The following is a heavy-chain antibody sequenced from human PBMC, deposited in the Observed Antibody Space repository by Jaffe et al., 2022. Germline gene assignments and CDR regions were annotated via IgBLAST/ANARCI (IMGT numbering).Heavy chain of an antibody. J-gene: IGHJ4*02. D-gene: IGHD3-3*01. CDR3: TTGHSGVLRFLEWLSTFDY. Sequence: EVQLVESGGGLVKPGGSLRLSCAASGFTFSNAWMSWVRQAPGKGLEWVGRIKSKTDGGTTDYAAPVKGRFTISRDDSKNTLYLQMNSLKTEDTAVYYCTTGHSGVLRFLEWLSTFDYWGQGTLVTVSS. CDR1: GFTFSNAW. V-gene: IGHV3-15*01. CDR2: IKSKTDGGTT.